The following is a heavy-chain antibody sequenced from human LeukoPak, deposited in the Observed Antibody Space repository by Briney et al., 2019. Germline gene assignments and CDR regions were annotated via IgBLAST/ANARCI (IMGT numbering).Heavy chain of an antibody. CDR1: GDSVSSNSAA. V-gene: IGHV6-1*01. CDR3: AREGGVAVAGTGNYYYYYGMDV. J-gene: IGHJ6*02. Sequence: SQTLSLTCAISGDSVSSNSAAWNWIRQSPSRGLEWLGRTYYRSKWYNDYAVSVKSRITINPDTSKNQFSLQLNSVTPEDTAVYYCAREGGVAVAGTGNYYYYYGMDVWGQGTTVTVSS. CDR2: TYYRSKWYN. D-gene: IGHD6-19*01.